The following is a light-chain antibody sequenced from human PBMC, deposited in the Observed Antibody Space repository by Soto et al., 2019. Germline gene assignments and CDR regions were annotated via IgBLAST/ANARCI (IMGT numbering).Light chain of an antibody. J-gene: IGKJ4*01. V-gene: IGKV3-11*01. CDR3: QQRSNWPPPT. CDR1: QSVSSY. CDR2: DAS. Sequence: EIVLKQSPATLSLSPGERATLSCRASQSVSSYLAWYQQKPGQAPRLLIYDASNRATGIPVRFSGSGSGTDFTLTISSLEPEDSAVYYCQQRSNWPPPTFGGGTKVEIK.